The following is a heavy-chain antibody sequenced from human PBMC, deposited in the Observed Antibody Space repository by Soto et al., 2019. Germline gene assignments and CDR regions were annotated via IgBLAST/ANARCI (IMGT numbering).Heavy chain of an antibody. CDR1: GGSISSGDYY. CDR2: IYYSGST. D-gene: IGHD3-22*01. Sequence: SETLSLTCTVSGGSISSGDYYWSWIRQPPGKGLEWIGYIYYSGSTYYNPSLKCRVTISVDTSKNQFSLKLSSVTAADTAVYYCARGSYYYDSSGYYHYWGQATLVTVSS. CDR3: ARGSYYYDSSGYYHY. V-gene: IGHV4-30-4*01. J-gene: IGHJ4*02.